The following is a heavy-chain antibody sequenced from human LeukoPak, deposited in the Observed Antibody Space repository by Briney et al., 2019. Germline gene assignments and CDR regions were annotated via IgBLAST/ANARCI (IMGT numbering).Heavy chain of an antibody. CDR3: ARDLPQRYCSDTSCYLDAFDI. Sequence: GGSLRLSCAASGFTFSSYAMSWVRQAPGKGLEWVSYISFSGTIIYYTDSVEGRFTISRDNAKNSLYLQMNSLRAEDTAVYYCARDLPQRYCSDTSCYLDAFDIWGQGTMVTVSS. D-gene: IGHD2-2*01. V-gene: IGHV3-48*04. CDR1: GFTFSSYA. J-gene: IGHJ3*02. CDR2: ISFSGTII.